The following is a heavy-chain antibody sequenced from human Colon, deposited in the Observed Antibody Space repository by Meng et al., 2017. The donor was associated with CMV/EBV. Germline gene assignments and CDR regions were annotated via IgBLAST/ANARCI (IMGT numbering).Heavy chain of an antibody. D-gene: IGHD2-2*01. CDR3: AKNLGGCSSTSCYARDYYYGMDV. CDR1: GFPFSDYG. CDR2: LRSDGTHD. J-gene: IGHJ6*02. Sequence: GGSLRLSCAASGFPFSDYGIHWVRQAPGKGLEWVAFLRSDGTHDLYSDSVKGRFTISRENSKNTVFLEMSSLRPEDSAVYYCAKNLGGCSSTSCYARDYYYGMDVWGQGTTVTVSS. V-gene: IGHV3-30*02.